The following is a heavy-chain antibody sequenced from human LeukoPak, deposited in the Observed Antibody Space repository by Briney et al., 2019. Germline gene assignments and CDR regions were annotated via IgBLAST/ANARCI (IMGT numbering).Heavy chain of an antibody. CDR3: AREVVPAAIPNDAFDI. CDR2: IYTSGST. CDR1: GGSMSSYY. V-gene: IGHV4-4*07. Sequence: SETLSLTCTVSGGSMSSYYWSWIRQPAGKGLEWIGRIYTSGSTNYNPSLKSRVTMSVDTSKNQFSLKLSSVTAADTAVYYCAREVVPAAIPNDAFDIWGQGTMVTVSS. D-gene: IGHD2-2*02. J-gene: IGHJ3*02.